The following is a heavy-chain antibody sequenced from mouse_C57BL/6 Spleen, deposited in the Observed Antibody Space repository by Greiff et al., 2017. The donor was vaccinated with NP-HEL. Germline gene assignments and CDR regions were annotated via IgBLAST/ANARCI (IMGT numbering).Heavy chain of an antibody. CDR3: ARGVYAYFDY. Sequence: QVQLKESGAELARPGASVKMSCKASGYTFTSYTMHWVKQRPGQGLEWIGYINPSSGYTKSNQKFKDKATLTADKYSRTAYMQLSRLTSEDSAVYYCARGVYAYFDYWGQGTTLTVSS. CDR2: INPSSGYT. D-gene: IGHD2-12*01. J-gene: IGHJ2*01. V-gene: IGHV1-4*01. CDR1: GYTFTSYT.